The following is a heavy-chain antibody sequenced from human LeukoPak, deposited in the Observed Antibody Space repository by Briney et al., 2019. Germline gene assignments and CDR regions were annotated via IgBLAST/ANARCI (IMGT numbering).Heavy chain of an antibody. D-gene: IGHD6-6*01. V-gene: IGHV3-30*18. CDR3: AKDQPKYSTTRGGFDY. CDR1: GFTFSSYG. CDR2: ISYDGSNK. Sequence: PGGSLRLSCAASGFTFSSYGMPWVRQAPGKGLEWVAVISYDGSNKYYADSVKGRFTISRDNSKNTLYLQMNSLRAEDTAVYYCAKDQPKYSTTRGGFDYWGQGTLVTVSS. J-gene: IGHJ4*02.